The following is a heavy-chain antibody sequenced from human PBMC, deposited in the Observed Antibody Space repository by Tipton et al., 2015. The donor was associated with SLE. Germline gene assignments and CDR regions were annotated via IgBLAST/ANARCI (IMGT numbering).Heavy chain of an antibody. CDR3: ARSPVDYWNGYSA. CDR1: GVTVSSNY. J-gene: IGHJ4*02. Sequence: SLRLSCAASGVTVSSNYMSWVRQAPGKGLEWVSTIYSGGSTFYADSVKGRFTISRDNSKNSLYLQMNGLRAEDTALYYCARSPVDYWNGYSAWGQGTLVAVSS. V-gene: IGHV3-53*01. CDR2: IYSGGST. D-gene: IGHD3-3*01.